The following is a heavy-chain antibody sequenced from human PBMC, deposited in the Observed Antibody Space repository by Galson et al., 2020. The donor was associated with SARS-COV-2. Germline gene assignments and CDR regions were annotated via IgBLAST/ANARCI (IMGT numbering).Heavy chain of an antibody. Sequence: GESLKISCTASGFTFINYAMSWVRQPQGNGLDWVSTISASGSTTYYFDSAKGRFTISRDNSKNTLYLQMNSLRAEDTAVDNCAKGIAAAVSYYFDWWGQGTLVTVSS. CDR3: AKGIAAAVSYYFDW. D-gene: IGHD6-13*01. V-gene: IGHV3-23*01. CDR2: ISASGSTT. CDR1: GFTFINYA. J-gene: IGHJ4*02.